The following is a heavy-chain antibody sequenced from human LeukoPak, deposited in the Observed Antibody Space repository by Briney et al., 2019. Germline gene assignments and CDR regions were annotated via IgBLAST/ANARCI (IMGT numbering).Heavy chain of an antibody. J-gene: IGHJ3*02. V-gene: IGHV4-38-2*02. Sequence: SETLSLTCTVSGYSISSGYYWGWIRQPPGKGLEWIGSIYYSGSTYYNPSLKSRVTISVDTSKNQFSLKLSSVTAADTAVYFCARGPYSYDSSGAFDIWGQGTMVTVSS. CDR2: IYYSGST. D-gene: IGHD3-22*01. CDR1: GYSISSGYY. CDR3: ARGPYSYDSSGAFDI.